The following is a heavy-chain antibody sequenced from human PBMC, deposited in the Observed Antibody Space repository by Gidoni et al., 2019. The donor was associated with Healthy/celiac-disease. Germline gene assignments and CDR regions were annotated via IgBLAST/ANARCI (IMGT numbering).Heavy chain of an antibody. D-gene: IGHD5-18*01. CDR2: IWYDGSNK. V-gene: IGHV3-33*01. Sequence: QVQLVESGGDVVQPGRSLRLSCSASGFTFSSYGMNWVRQAPGKGMEWVAVIWYDGSNKYYADSVKGRFTISRDNSKNTLYLQMNSLRAEDTAVYYCARGRGYSDGPTNYYLDYGGQGTLVTVSS. CDR1: GFTFSSYG. J-gene: IGHJ4*02. CDR3: ARGRGYSDGPTNYYLDY.